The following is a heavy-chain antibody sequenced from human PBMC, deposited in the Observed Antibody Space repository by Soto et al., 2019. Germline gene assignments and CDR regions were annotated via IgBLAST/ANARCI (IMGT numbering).Heavy chain of an antibody. CDR2: IYYSGST. Sequence: PSETLSLTCTVSGGSVSSGSYYWSWIRQPPGKGLEWIGYIYYSGSTNYNPSLKSRVTISVDTSKNQFSLKLSSVTAADTAVYYRAREATVTTGAFDIWGQGTMVTVS. V-gene: IGHV4-61*01. CDR1: GGSVSSGSYY. J-gene: IGHJ3*02. CDR3: AREATVTTGAFDI. D-gene: IGHD4-17*01.